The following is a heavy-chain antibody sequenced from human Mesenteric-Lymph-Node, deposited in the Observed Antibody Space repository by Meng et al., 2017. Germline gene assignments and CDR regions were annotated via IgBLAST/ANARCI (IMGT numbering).Heavy chain of an antibody. J-gene: IGHJ2*01. CDR3: ARGQKGYFDL. V-gene: IGHV4-34*01. CDR2: NNHRGAA. Sequence: QVQLQQWGAGLLKPSDSLSLTCTVYGGSFNAFYWHWIRQPPGRGLEWIGENNHRGAAKYNPSLQSRVTISVDTSKNQFSLKLSSLTAADTAVYYCARGQKGYFDLWGRGTLVTVSS. CDR1: GGSFNAFY.